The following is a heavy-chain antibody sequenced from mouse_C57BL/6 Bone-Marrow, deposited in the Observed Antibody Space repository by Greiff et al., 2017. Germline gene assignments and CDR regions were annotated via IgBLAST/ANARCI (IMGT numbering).Heavy chain of an antibody. V-gene: IGHV1-64*01. J-gene: IGHJ3*01. CDR1: GYTFTSYW. D-gene: IGHD1-1*01. Sequence: VKLQQPGAELVKPGASVKLSCKASGYTFTSYWMHWVKQRPGQGLEWIGMIHPNSGSTNYNEKFKSKATLTVDKSSSTAYMQLSSLTSEDSAVYYCARCPNYYGSSPFAYWGQGTLVTVSA. CDR3: ARCPNYYGSSPFAY. CDR2: IHPNSGST.